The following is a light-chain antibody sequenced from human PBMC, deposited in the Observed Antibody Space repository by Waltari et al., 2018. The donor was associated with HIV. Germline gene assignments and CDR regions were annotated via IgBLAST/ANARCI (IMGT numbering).Light chain of an antibody. J-gene: IGLJ2*01. CDR2: EVY. Sequence: QSALTQPASVSGSIGQSITISCTGTSSDVGSYNLVSCYQHHPGKAPKLIIYEVYKRPSGVSNRFSGSKSGNTASLTVSGLQAEDEADYYCCSYAGSSIPFGGGTKLTVL. CDR1: SSDVGSYNL. V-gene: IGLV2-23*02. CDR3: CSYAGSSIP.